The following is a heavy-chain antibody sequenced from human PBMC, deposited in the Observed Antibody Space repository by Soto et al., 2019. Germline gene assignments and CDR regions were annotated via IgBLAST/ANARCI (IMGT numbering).Heavy chain of an antibody. D-gene: IGHD5-12*01. CDR3: ARDQQFCTGNSCYADNWLDP. CDR2: IYSSGTT. J-gene: IGHJ5*02. Sequence: SETLSLTCTVSFGSISGSYWSWIRQSPGGGLEWMGYIYSSGTTKYNPSLKSRVTLSLDTSKNQFSLKLTSVTAADTAVYFCARDQQFCTGNSCYADNWLDPWGQGPLVTVYS. V-gene: IGHV4-59*01. CDR1: FGSISGSY.